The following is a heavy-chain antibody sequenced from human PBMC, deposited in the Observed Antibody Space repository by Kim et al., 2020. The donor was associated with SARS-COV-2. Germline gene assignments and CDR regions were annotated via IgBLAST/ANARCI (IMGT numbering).Heavy chain of an antibody. V-gene: IGHV1-69*13. D-gene: IGHD5-12*01. J-gene: IGHJ4*02. CDR2: IIPIFGTA. CDR3: ARGDGYNNLYETPFDY. Sequence: SVKVSCKASGGTFSSYAISWVRQAPGQGLEWMGGIIPIFGTANYAQKFQGRVTITADESTSTAYMELSSLRSEDTAVYYCARGDGYNNLYETPFDYWGQGTLVTVSS. CDR1: GGTFSSYA.